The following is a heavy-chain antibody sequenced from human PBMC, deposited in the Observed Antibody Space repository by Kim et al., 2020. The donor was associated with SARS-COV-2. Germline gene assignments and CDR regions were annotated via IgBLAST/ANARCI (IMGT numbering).Heavy chain of an antibody. J-gene: IGHJ3*02. D-gene: IGHD3-10*01. CDR1: GFTFSSYA. CDR3: AKGYYGSGSYSGAAFDI. V-gene: IGHV3-23*01. CDR2: ISGSGGST. Sequence: GGSLRLSCAASGFTFSSYAMSWVRQAPGKGLEWVSAISGSGGSTYYADSVKGRFTISRDNSKNTLYLQMNSLRAEDTAVYYCAKGYYGSGSYSGAAFDIWGQGTLVTVSS.